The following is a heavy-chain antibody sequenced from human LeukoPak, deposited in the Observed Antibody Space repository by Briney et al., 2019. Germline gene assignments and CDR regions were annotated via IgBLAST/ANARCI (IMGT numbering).Heavy chain of an antibody. CDR2: ISSSSSTI. J-gene: IGHJ4*02. D-gene: IGHD2-2*01. CDR1: GFTFSSYS. Sequence: QPGGSLRLSCAASGFTFSSYSMNWVRQAPGKGLEWVSYISSSSSTIYYADSVKGRFTISRDDAKNSLYLQMNSLRAEDTAVYYCARVQYQLLSEYDYWGQGTLVTVSS. CDR3: ARVQYQLLSEYDY. V-gene: IGHV3-48*01.